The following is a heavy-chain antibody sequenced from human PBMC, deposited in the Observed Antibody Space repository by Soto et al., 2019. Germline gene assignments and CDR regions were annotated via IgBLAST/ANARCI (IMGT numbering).Heavy chain of an antibody. CDR3: ARDTYYHDSSGYYVFDY. V-gene: IGHV3-30*03. CDR2: ISYDGNNK. J-gene: IGHJ4*02. Sequence: QVQLVESGGGVVQPGRSLTLSCAASEFTFSSYGIHWVRQAPGKGLEWVAIISYDGNNKQYADSVKGRFTISRDNSKSTVHLQMNSLRVEDTAVYYCARDTYYHDSSGYYVFDYLGQGTLVTVSS. D-gene: IGHD3-22*01. CDR1: EFTFSSYG.